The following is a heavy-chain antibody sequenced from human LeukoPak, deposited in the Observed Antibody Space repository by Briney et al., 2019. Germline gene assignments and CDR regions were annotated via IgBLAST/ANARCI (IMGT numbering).Heavy chain of an antibody. Sequence: PGGSLRLPCAASGFTFSSYWMSWVRQAPGKGLEWVSSISSSSSYIYYADSVKGRFTISRDNAKNSLYLQMNSLRAEDTAVYYCARDVYGGLSQYYFDYWGQGTLVTVSS. D-gene: IGHD4-23*01. CDR2: ISSSSSYI. J-gene: IGHJ4*02. CDR1: GFTFSSYW. CDR3: ARDVYGGLSQYYFDY. V-gene: IGHV3-21*01.